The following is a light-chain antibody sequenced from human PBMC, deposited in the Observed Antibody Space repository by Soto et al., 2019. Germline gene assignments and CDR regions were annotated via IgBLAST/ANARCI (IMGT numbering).Light chain of an antibody. CDR3: QQSYTTPRT. J-gene: IGKJ1*01. CDR2: AAS. V-gene: IGKV1-39*01. Sequence: DIQMTQSPSSLSASVGDGVTITCRASQSISSYLNWYRQKPGKAPKLLIYAASSLQSGVPSRFSGSGSGTDFTLTISSLQPEDFATYYCQQSYTTPRTFGQGTRVEIK. CDR1: QSISSY.